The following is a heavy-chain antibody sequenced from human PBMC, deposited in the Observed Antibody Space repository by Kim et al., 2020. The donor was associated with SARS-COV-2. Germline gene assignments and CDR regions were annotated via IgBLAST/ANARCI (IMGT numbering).Heavy chain of an antibody. Sequence: SETLSLTCAVYGGSFSGYYWSWIRQPPGKGLEWIGEINHSGSTNYNPSLKSRVTISVDTSKNQFSLKLSSVTAADTAVYYCARQSYGDFWSSYYYGMDVWGQRTTLTVSS. CDR3: ARQSYGDFWSSYYYGMDV. CDR2: INHSGST. V-gene: IGHV4-34*01. J-gene: IGHJ6*02. CDR1: GGSFSGYY. D-gene: IGHD3-3*01.